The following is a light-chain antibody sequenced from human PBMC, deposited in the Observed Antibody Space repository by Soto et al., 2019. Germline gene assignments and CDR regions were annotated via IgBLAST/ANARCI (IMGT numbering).Light chain of an antibody. V-gene: IGKV1-12*01. Sequence: DIQMTQSPSSVSASVGDRVTITCRASQGVKHWLGWYQQKPGEAPKVLVSLGSTLQSGVPSRFSGSGSGTAFTLTITNLQPEDSATYYCQQGNTFPLTFGGGTKVAI. CDR3: QQGNTFPLT. CDR1: QGVKHW. J-gene: IGKJ4*01. CDR2: LGS.